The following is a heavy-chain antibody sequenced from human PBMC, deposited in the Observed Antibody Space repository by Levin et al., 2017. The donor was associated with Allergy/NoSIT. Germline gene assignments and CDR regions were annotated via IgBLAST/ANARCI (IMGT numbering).Heavy chain of an antibody. CDR1: GFTFDDYA. CDR3: AKDISHEVVVVAANAFDI. Sequence: SLKISCAASGFTFDDYAMHWVRQAPGKGLEWVSGISWNSGSIGYADSVKGRFTISRDNAKNSLYLQMNSLRAEDTALYYCAKDISHEVVVVAANAFDIWGQGTMVTVSS. CDR2: ISWNSGSI. V-gene: IGHV3-9*01. D-gene: IGHD2-15*01. J-gene: IGHJ3*02.